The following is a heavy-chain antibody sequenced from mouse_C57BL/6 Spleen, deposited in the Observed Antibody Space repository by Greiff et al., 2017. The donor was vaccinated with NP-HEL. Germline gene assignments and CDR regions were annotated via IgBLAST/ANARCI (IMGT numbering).Heavy chain of an antibody. J-gene: IGHJ1*03. V-gene: IGHV1-78*01. CDR3: ARSEDYRGYFDV. Sequence: WMKQRPEQGLEWIGYIYPRDGSTKYNEKFKGKATLTADKSSSTAYMQLNSLTSEDSAVYFCARSEDYRGYFDVWGTGTTVTVSS. D-gene: IGHD2-4*01. CDR2: IYPRDGST.